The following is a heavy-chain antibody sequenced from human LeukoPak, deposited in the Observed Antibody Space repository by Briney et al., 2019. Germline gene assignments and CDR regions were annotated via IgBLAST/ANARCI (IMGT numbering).Heavy chain of an antibody. J-gene: IGHJ5*02. CDR1: GYTFTGYY. V-gene: IGHV1-8*02. D-gene: IGHD6-19*01. CDR2: MNPNSGNT. Sequence: ASVKVSCKASGYTFTGYYMHWVRQATGQGLEWMGWMNPNSGNTGYAQKFQGRVTMTRNTSISTAYMELSSLRSEDTAVYYCARVAAVAGRGKNWFDPWGQGTLVTVSS. CDR3: ARVAAVAGRGKNWFDP.